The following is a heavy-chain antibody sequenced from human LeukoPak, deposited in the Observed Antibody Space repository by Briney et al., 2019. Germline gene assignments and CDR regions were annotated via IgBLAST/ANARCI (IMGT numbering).Heavy chain of an antibody. J-gene: IGHJ4*02. Sequence: RTGGSLRLSCAASGFTFSSYGMSWVRQAPGKGLEWVSAISGSGGSTYYADSVKGRFTISRDNFKNTLYLQMNSLRAEDTAVYYCAKSHGYSYGFDYWGQGTLVTVSS. CDR2: ISGSGGST. V-gene: IGHV3-23*01. CDR3: AKSHGYSYGFDY. D-gene: IGHD5-18*01. CDR1: GFTFSSYG.